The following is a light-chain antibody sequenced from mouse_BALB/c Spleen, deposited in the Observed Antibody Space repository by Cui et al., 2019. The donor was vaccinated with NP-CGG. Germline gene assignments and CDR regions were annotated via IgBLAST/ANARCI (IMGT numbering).Light chain of an antibody. CDR1: TGAVTTSNY. J-gene: IGLJ1*01. CDR3: ALLYSNHWV. CDR2: GTN. Sequence: QAVVTQESALTTSPGETVTLTCRSSTGAVTTSNYANWVQEKPDQLFTGLIGGTNNRAPGIPAKFSSSLIGDKAVLTLTGAQTGDEANNFCALLYSNHWVFGGGTKLTVL. V-gene: IGLV1*01.